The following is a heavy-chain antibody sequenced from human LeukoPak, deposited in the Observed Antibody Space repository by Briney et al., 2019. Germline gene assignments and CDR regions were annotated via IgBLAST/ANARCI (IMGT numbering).Heavy chain of an antibody. J-gene: IGHJ3*01. CDR1: GFTFSSYE. Sequence: GGSLRLSCAVSGFTFSSYEVNWVRQAPGKGLEWVSSISGSGTITHYADSVKGRFTISRDNAKNSLYLQMDSLRAEDTAVYYCARSFDVWGQGTMVTVSS. CDR2: ISGSGTIT. CDR3: ARSFDV. V-gene: IGHV3-48*03.